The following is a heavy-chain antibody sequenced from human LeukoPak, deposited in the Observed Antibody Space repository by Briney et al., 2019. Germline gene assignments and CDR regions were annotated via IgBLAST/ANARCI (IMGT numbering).Heavy chain of an antibody. J-gene: IGHJ5*02. CDR2: ISYDGSNK. D-gene: IGHD6-19*01. CDR3: ARDSSGWGNWFDP. Sequence: GRSLRLSCAASGFTFSSYAMHWVRQAPGKGLEGVAVISYDGSNKYYADSVKGRFTISRDNSKNTLYLQMSSLRAEDTAVYYCARDSSGWGNWFDPWGQGTLVTVSS. V-gene: IGHV3-30-3*01. CDR1: GFTFSSYA.